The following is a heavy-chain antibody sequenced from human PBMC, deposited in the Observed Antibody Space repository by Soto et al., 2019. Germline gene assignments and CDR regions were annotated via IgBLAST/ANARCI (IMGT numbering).Heavy chain of an antibody. V-gene: IGHV5-51*01. CDR3: ARLGFPGAIYFDS. J-gene: IGHJ4*02. Sequence: PGESLKISCKGSGYNFTTFWIGWVRQVPGKGLEWMGIIYPGDSETKYSPDFEGQVTISADRSTNTAYLQWRSLRASETAMYYCARLGFPGAIYFDSWGLGTLVTVSS. CDR1: GYNFTTFW. CDR2: IYPGDSET.